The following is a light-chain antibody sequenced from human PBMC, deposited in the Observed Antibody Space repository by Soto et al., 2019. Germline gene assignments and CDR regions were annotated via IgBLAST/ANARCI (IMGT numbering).Light chain of an antibody. J-gene: IGKJ1*01. CDR3: QQYNNWPPDRT. Sequence: EIVMTQSTATLSVSPGERATLSCRASQSVGSNLAWYQQKPGQAPRLLIYGASTRATGIPARFSGSGSGTEFTLTISSLQSEDFAIYFYQQYNNWPPDRTFGQGTKVEIK. V-gene: IGKV3-15*01. CDR1: QSVGSN. CDR2: GAS.